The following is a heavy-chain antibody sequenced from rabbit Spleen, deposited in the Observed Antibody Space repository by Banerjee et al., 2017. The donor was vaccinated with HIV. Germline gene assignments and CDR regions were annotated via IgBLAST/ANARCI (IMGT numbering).Heavy chain of an antibody. Sequence: SLEESGGDLVKPGASLTLTCTASGFSFSTSYWICWVRQAPGKGLEWIACPDGGTSDTTYYATWAKGRFSFSKTSSTTVTLQVTSLPAADTATYFCARGVYDDYDTYYFDLWGPGTLVTVS. CDR1: GFSFSTSYW. J-gene: IGHJ4*01. CDR3: ARGVYDDYDTYYFDL. D-gene: IGHD2-1*01. V-gene: IGHV1S40*01. CDR2: PDGGTSDTT.